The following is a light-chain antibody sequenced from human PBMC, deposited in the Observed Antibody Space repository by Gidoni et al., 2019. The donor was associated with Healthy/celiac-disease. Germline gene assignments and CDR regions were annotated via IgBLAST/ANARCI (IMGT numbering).Light chain of an antibody. CDR1: QSVSSSY. V-gene: IGKV3-20*01. CDR2: GAS. Sequence: DIVLTQSPGTLSLSPGERATLSCRASQSVSSSYLAWYQQKPGQAPRLLIYGASSRATGIPDRCSGSGSGTDFTLTISRLEPEDFAVYYCQQYGSSPTFGQXTKVEIK. J-gene: IGKJ1*01. CDR3: QQYGSSPT.